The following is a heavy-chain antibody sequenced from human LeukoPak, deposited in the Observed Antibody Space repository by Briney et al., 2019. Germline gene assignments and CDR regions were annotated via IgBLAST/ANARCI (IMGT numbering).Heavy chain of an antibody. D-gene: IGHD2-15*01. Sequence: SGTLSLTCTVSGGSISSSSYYWGWIRQPPGKGLEWIGSIYYSGSTYYNPSLKSRVTISVDTSKNQFSLKLSSVTAADTAVYYCARHAVVVVAVFVCWFDPWGQGTLVTVSS. CDR3: ARHAVVVVAVFVCWFDP. CDR1: GGSISSSSYY. V-gene: IGHV4-39*01. CDR2: IYYSGST. J-gene: IGHJ5*02.